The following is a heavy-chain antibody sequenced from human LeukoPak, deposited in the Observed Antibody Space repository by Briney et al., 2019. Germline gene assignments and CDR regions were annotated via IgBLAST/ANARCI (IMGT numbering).Heavy chain of an antibody. D-gene: IGHD3-10*01. CDR1: GGSIRKSRYY. CDR3: AGGSGSSPYAPVDY. CDR2: IYYGGST. J-gene: IGHJ4*02. V-gene: IGHV4-39*07. Sequence: KPSETLSLTCTVSGGSIRKSRYYWGWIRQPPGKGLEWIGSIYYGGSTYYNPSLKSRVTISVDTSKNQFSLKLSSVTAADTAVYYCAGGSGSSPYAPVDYWGQGTLVTVSS.